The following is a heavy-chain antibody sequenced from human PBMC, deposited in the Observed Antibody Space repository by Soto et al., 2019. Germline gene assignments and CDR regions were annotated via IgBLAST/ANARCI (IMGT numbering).Heavy chain of an antibody. Sequence: ASVKVSCKASGYTFTSYDINWVRQATGQGLEWMGWMNPNSGNTGYAQKLQGRVTMTGNTSISTAYMELSSLRSEDTAVYYFARGGYDILTGYYNRYYYYGMDVWGQGTTVTVSS. J-gene: IGHJ6*02. CDR3: ARGGYDILTGYYNRYYYYGMDV. CDR2: MNPNSGNT. V-gene: IGHV1-8*01. CDR1: GYTFTSYD. D-gene: IGHD3-9*01.